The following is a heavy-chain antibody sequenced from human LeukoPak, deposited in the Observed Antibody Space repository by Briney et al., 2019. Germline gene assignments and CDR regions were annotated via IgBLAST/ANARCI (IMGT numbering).Heavy chain of an antibody. J-gene: IGHJ4*02. CDR3: AREIIQLPGYFDY. Sequence: GGSLRLSCAASGFTVSSNYMSWVRQAPGKGLEWVSVIYSGGSTYYADSVKGRFTISRDIPKNTLYLQMNSLRAEDTAVYYCAREIIQLPGYFDYWGQGTLVTVSS. D-gene: IGHD5-18*01. CDR2: IYSGGST. V-gene: IGHV3-53*01. CDR1: GFTVSSNY.